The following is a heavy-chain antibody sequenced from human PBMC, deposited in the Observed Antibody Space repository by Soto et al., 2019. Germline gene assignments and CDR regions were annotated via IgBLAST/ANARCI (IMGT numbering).Heavy chain of an antibody. V-gene: IGHV4-59*08. CDR1: GGSISSYY. CDR2: IYYSGST. D-gene: IGHD5-18*01. Sequence: TLSLTCTVSGGSISSYYWSWIRQPPGKGLEWIGYIYYSGSTNYNPSLKSRVTISVDTSKNQFSLKLSSVTAADTAVYYCASSPQPLDAFDIWGQGTMVTVSS. J-gene: IGHJ3*02. CDR3: ASSPQPLDAFDI.